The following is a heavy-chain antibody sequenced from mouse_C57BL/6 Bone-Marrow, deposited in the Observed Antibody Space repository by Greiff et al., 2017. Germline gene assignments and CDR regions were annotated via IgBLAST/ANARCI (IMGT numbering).Heavy chain of an antibody. CDR2: SYWDDDK. D-gene: IGHD2-1*01. V-gene: IGHV8-12*01. CDR1: GFSLSTSGMG. Sequence: QVTLKECGPGLLQSSQTLSLTCSFSGFSLSTSGMGVSWIRQPSGKGLEWLAHSYWDDDKRYNPSLKSRLTISKDTSRNQVFLKITSVDTADTATYYCARSYYGNYWFAYWGQGTLVTVSA. J-gene: IGHJ3*01. CDR3: ARSYYGNYWFAY.